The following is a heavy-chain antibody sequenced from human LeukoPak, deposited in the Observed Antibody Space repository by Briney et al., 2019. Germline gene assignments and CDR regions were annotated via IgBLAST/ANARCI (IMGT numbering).Heavy chain of an antibody. V-gene: IGHV3-7*01. CDR1: GFTFSSYG. Sequence: GGSLRLSCAASGFTFSSYGMHWVRQAPGKGLEWVANIKPEGSAQYYADSVRGRFTISRDNAKNSVFLHMNSLRAEDTAVYYCARVGVGMYHFDHWGQGTLVTVSS. D-gene: IGHD2-2*01. CDR3: ARVGVGMYHFDH. J-gene: IGHJ4*02. CDR2: IKPEGSAQ.